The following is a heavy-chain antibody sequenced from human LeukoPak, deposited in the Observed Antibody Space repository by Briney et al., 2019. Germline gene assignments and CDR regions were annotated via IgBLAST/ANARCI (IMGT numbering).Heavy chain of an antibody. CDR2: IKTDGSIT. J-gene: IGHJ4*02. CDR3: AKDTDYYDSSGYFDY. Sequence: GGSLRLSCAASGFSFSVFWMHWVRQVPGKGPVWVSRIKTDGSITDYADSVKGRFTISRDNAKNSLYLQMNSLRAEDMALYYCAKDTDYYDSSGYFDYWGQGTLVTVSS. CDR1: GFSFSVFW. V-gene: IGHV3-74*01. D-gene: IGHD3-22*01.